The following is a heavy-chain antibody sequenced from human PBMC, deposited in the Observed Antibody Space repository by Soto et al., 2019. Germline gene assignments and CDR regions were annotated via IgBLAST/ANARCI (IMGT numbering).Heavy chain of an antibody. V-gene: IGHV1-46*01. CDR3: ARDLRGVAAEYSYYYGMDV. CDR2: INPSGGST. CDR1: GYTFTSYY. D-gene: IGHD6-19*01. Sequence: QVQLVQSGAEVKKPGASVKVSCKASGYTFTSYYMHWVRQAPGQGLEWMGIINPSGGSTSYAQKFQGRVTMTRDTSTSTVYMELSSLRSEDTAVYYCARDLRGVAAEYSYYYGMDVWGQGTTVTVSS. J-gene: IGHJ6*02.